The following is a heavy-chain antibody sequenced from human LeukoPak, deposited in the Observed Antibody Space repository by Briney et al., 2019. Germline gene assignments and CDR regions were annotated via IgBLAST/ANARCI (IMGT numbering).Heavy chain of an antibody. D-gene: IGHD3-22*01. Sequence: GGSLRLSCAASGFTFSSYAMSWVRQAPGKGLEWVSAISGSGGSTYYADSVKGRFTIARDHSKNTLYLQMNSLRAEDTAVYYCARSYDSSGYYYGAPGLLSGYYGMDVWGQGTTVTVSS. CDR1: GFTFSSYA. CDR3: ARSYDSSGYYYGAPGLLSGYYGMDV. J-gene: IGHJ6*02. V-gene: IGHV3-23*01. CDR2: ISGSGGST.